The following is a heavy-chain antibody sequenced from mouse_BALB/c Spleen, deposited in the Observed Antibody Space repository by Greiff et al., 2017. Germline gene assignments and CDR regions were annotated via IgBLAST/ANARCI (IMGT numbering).Heavy chain of an antibody. CDR2: ISSGGSYT. D-gene: IGHD1-1*01. Sequence: EVMLVESGGGLVTPGGSLKLSCAASGFTFSSYTMSWVRQTPEKRLEWVATISSGGSYTYYPDSVKGRFTISRDNAKNTLYLQMSSLKSEDTAMYYCTREGDYYGSSAFAYWGQGTLVTVSA. V-gene: IGHV5-6-4*01. J-gene: IGHJ3*01. CDR3: TREGDYYGSSAFAY. CDR1: GFTFSSYT.